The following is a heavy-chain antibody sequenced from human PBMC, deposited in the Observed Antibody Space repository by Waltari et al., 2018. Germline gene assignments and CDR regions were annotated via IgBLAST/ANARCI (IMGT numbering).Heavy chain of an antibody. D-gene: IGHD4-17*01. CDR1: GFPFRSSG. Sequence: QVQLVESGGGVVQPGRSLRLSCAASGFPFRSSGMHWVRQAPGKGLEWVAVIWYDGSNKYYADSVKGRFTISRDNSKNTLYLQMNSLRAEDTAVYYCARGATVTTRGDWFDPWGQGTLVTVSS. CDR3: ARGATVTTRGDWFDP. V-gene: IGHV3-33*01. CDR2: IWYDGSNK. J-gene: IGHJ5*02.